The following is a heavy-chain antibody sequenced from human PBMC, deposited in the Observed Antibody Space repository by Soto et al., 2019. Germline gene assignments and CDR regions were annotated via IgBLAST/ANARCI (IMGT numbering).Heavy chain of an antibody. CDR3: ARDGGLLGTEGAFDI. CDR2: ISAYNGNT. Sequence: GASVKVSCKASGYTFTSYGISWVRQAPGQGLEWMGWISAYNGNTNYAQKLQGRVTTTTDTSTSTAYMELRSLRSDDTAVYYCARDGGLLGTEGAFDIWGQGTMVTVSS. D-gene: IGHD2-15*01. CDR1: GYTFTSYG. V-gene: IGHV1-18*01. J-gene: IGHJ3*02.